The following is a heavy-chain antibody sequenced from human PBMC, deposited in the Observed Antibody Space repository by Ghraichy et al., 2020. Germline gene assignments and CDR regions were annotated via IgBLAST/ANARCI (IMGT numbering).Heavy chain of an antibody. V-gene: IGHV1-8*01. CDR3: ARDHPVVDTAIPSRYYFDY. CDR1: GYTFTSYD. D-gene: IGHD5-18*01. J-gene: IGHJ4*02. CDR2: MNPNSGNT. Sequence: ASVKVSCKASGYTFTSYDINWVRQATGQGLEWMGWMNPNSGNTGYAQKFQGRVTMTRNTSISTAYMELSSLRSEDTAVYYCARDHPVVDTAIPSRYYFDYWGQGTLVTVSS.